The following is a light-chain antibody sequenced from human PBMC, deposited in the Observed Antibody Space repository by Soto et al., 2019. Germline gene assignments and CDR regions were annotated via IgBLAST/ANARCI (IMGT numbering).Light chain of an antibody. CDR3: CSFSSGSTHVV. J-gene: IGLJ2*01. CDR2: EVS. CDR1: NSDVGGWNY. V-gene: IGLV2-14*01. Sequence: QSALTQPASVSGSPGQSITISCTGANSDVGGWNYVSWYQQHPGKAPKVIIYEVSNRPSGVSYRFSGSKSGNTASLTISGLQAEDEADYYCCSFSSGSTHVVFGGGTKLTVL.